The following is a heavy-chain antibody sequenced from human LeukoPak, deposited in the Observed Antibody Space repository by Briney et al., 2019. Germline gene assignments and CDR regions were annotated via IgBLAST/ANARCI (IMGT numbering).Heavy chain of an antibody. CDR1: GGSISSYY. Sequence: SETLSLTCTVSGGSISSYYWSWIRQPAGKGLEWIGRIYTSGSTNYNPSLKSRVTISVDTSKNQFSLKLSSVTAADTAVYYCARGRATYYDILTGYYEEDWGQGTLVTVSS. CDR2: IYTSGST. CDR3: ARGRATYYDILTGYYEED. V-gene: IGHV4-4*07. D-gene: IGHD3-9*01. J-gene: IGHJ4*02.